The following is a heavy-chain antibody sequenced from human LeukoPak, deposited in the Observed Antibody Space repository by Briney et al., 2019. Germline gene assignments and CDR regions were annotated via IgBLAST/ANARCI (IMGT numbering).Heavy chain of an antibody. J-gene: IGHJ6*02. CDR3: AKSGGRGSGREYYYYGMDV. CDR1: GFTFSSYA. V-gene: IGHV3-23*01. D-gene: IGHD6-19*01. CDR2: ISGSGGST. Sequence: GGSLRLSCAASGFTFSSYAMSWVRQAPGKGLEWVSAISGSGGSTYYADSVKGRFTISRDSSKNTLYLQMNSLRAEDTAVYYCAKSGGRGSGREYYYYGMDVWGQGTTVTVSS.